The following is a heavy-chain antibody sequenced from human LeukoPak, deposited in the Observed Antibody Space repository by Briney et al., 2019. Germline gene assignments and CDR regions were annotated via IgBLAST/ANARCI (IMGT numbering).Heavy chain of an antibody. Sequence: SQTLSLTCAISGDSVSSNSAAWNWLRQSPSRGLEWLGRTYYRSKWYNDYAVSVKSRITINPDTSKNQFSLQLSSVTAADTAVYYCARDGIPGPLGRWFDPWGQGTLVTVSS. D-gene: IGHD1-26*01. J-gene: IGHJ5*02. CDR1: GDSVSSNSAA. CDR3: ARDGIPGPLGRWFDP. V-gene: IGHV6-1*01. CDR2: TYYRSKWYN.